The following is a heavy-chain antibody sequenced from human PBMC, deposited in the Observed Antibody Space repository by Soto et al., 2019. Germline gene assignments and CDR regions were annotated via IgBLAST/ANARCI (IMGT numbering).Heavy chain of an antibody. Sequence: QVQLVQSGAEVRKPGSSVKVSCKAPGGTFSTYIISWVRQAPGQGLEWMGRIIPIPDITNYAQKFQGRVTATADRSTSKAYMELNSLKAEDTAVYYCARDRITTRGDAFDLWGQGTMVTGSS. CDR1: GGTFSTYI. J-gene: IGHJ3*01. V-gene: IGHV1-69*08. CDR2: IIPIPDIT. CDR3: ARDRITTRGDAFDL. D-gene: IGHD3-3*01.